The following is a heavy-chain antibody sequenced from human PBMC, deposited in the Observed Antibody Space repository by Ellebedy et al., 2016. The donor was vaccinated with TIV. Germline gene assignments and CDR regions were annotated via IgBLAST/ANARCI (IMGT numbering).Heavy chain of an antibody. CDR2: INHSGST. CDR3: ARGKSNLYRSIVAPPYDY. J-gene: IGHJ4*02. D-gene: IGHD6-6*01. V-gene: IGHV4-34*01. CDR1: VGSFSGYY. Sequence: MPSETLSLTCAVYVGSFSGYYWSWIRQPPGKGLEWIGEINHSGSTNYNPSLKSRVTISVDTSKNQFSLKVNSVTAADTAVYYCARGKSNLYRSIVAPPYDYWGQGTLVTVSS.